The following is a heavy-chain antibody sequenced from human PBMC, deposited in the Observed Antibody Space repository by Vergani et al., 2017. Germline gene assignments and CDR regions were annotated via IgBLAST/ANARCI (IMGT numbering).Heavy chain of an antibody. J-gene: IGHJ4*02. CDR2: IYSGGSST. CDR1: GFTFSSYA. D-gene: IGHD4-17*01. V-gene: IGHV3-23*03. CDR3: AKYAYGDYYFDY. Sequence: EVQLLESGGGLVQPGGSLRLSCAASGFTFSSYAMSWVRQAPGKGLVWVSVIYSGGSSTYYADSVKGRFTISRDNSKNTLYLQMNSLRAEDTAVYYCAKYAYGDYYFDYWGQGTLVTVSS.